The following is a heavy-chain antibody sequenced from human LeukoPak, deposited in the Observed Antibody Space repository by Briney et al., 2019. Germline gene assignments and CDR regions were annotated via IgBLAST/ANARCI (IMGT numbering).Heavy chain of an antibody. CDR3: VRDTLAVAGTGDFDY. D-gene: IGHD6-19*01. CDR2: TYYRSKWYN. CDR1: GDSVSSNSAG. V-gene: IGHV6-1*01. J-gene: IGHJ4*02. Sequence: SQTLSLTCVISGDSVSSNSAGWNWIRQSPSRGLEWLGRTYYRSKWYNDYAVSVKSRITINPDTSKNQFSLQLNSVTPEDAAVYYCVRDTLAVAGTGDFDYWGQGTLVTVSS.